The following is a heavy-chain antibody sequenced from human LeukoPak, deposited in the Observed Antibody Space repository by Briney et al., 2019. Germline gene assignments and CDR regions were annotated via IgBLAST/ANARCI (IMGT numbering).Heavy chain of an antibody. CDR3: AIQIAVAGGY. CDR1: GFTFSSYA. J-gene: IGHJ4*02. CDR2: ISGSGGST. Sequence: GGSLRLSCAASGFTFSSYAMSWVRQAPGKGLEWVSAISGSGGSTHYADSVKGRFTISRDNSKNTLYLQMNSLRAEDTAVYYCAIQIAVAGGYWGQGTLVTVSS. V-gene: IGHV3-23*01. D-gene: IGHD6-19*01.